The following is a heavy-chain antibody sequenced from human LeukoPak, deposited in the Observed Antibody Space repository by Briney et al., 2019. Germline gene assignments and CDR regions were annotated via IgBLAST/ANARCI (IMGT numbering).Heavy chain of an antibody. V-gene: IGHV4-59*08. CDR3: AGYSSRGGWFDP. CDR1: GFTFSRLA. J-gene: IGHJ5*02. D-gene: IGHD6-13*01. CDR2: IYYSGST. Sequence: GSLRLSCAASGFTFSRLAMTWVRQAPGKGLEWIGYIYYSGSTNYNPSLKSRVTISVDTSKNQFSLKLSSVTAADTAVYYCAGYSSRGGWFDPWGQGTLVTVSS.